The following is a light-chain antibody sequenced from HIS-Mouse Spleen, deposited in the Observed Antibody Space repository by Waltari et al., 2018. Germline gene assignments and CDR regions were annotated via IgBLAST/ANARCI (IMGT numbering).Light chain of an antibody. J-gene: IGLJ2*01. Sequence: SYELTQPPSVSVSPGQTARITCSGDALPKKYAYWYQQKSGQAPVLVNYEESKLPSGIPARFCGSSAGTIATLTISGAQVEDEADYYCYSTDSSGNHRVFGGGTKLTVL. CDR1: ALPKKY. CDR3: YSTDSSGNHRV. V-gene: IGLV3-10*01. CDR2: EES.